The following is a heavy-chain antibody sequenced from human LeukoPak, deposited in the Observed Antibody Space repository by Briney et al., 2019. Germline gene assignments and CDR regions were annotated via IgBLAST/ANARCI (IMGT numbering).Heavy chain of an antibody. CDR3: ARGREGDKWFGELLSH. J-gene: IGHJ4*02. Sequence: PGASVKVSCKASGGTFSSYAISWVRQAPGQGLEWMGRIIPIFGTANYAQKFQGRVTITTDESTSTAYMELSSLRSEDTAVYYRARGREGDKWFGELLSHWGQGTLVTVSS. V-gene: IGHV1-69*05. D-gene: IGHD3-10*01. CDR2: IIPIFGTA. CDR1: GGTFSSYA.